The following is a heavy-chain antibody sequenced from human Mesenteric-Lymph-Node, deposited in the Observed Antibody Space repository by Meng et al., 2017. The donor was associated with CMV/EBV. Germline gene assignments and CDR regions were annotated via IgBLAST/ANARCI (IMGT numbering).Heavy chain of an antibody. J-gene: IGHJ4*02. CDR2: VYYTGST. V-gene: IGHV4-59*01. CDR1: GGSIRSYY. Sequence: SETLSLTCTVSGGSIRSYYWSWIRQPPGKGLEWIGYVYYTGSTNYNPSLKSRVTVSVDTAKNQISVKLSSVTTADTAVYYCASLIVGGGGRGYWGQGTLVTVSS. CDR3: ASLIVGGGGRGY. D-gene: IGHD3-22*01.